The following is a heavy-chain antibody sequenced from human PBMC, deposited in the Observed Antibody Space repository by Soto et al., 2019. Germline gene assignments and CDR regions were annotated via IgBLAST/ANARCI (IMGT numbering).Heavy chain of an antibody. CDR1: GGSISSGGYY. D-gene: IGHD3-22*01. CDR3: ARETNDKTLSGAFDI. CDR2: IYYSGST. Sequence: PSETLSLTCTVSGGSISSGGYYWSWIRQHPGKGLEWIGYIYYSGSTYYNPSLKSRVTISVDTSKNLFSLKLSSVTAADTAVYYGARETNDKTLSGAFDIWGQGTMVTVSS. V-gene: IGHV4-31*03. J-gene: IGHJ3*02.